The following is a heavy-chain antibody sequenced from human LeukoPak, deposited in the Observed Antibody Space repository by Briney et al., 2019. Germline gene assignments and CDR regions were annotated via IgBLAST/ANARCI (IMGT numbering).Heavy chain of an antibody. D-gene: IGHD2-2*01. CDR3: AREYGSSTSCEEDY. Sequence: GGSLRLSCAASGFTFSSYSMNWVRQAPGKGLEWVSSISSSSSYIYYADSVKGRFTISRDNAKNSLYLQMNSLRAEDTAVYYCAREYGSSTSCEEDYWGQGTLVTVSS. V-gene: IGHV3-21*01. CDR2: ISSSSSYI. CDR1: GFTFSSYS. J-gene: IGHJ4*02.